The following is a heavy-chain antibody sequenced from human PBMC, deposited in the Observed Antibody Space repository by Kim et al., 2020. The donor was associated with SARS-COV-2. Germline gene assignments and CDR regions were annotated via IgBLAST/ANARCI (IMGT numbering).Heavy chain of an antibody. CDR2: IYYSGST. CDR3: ARDLARYSYGMYNWFDP. Sequence: SDTLSLTCTVSGGSISSSSYYWGWIRQPPGKGLEWIGSIYYSGSTYYNPSLKSRVTISVDTSKNQFSLKLSSVTAADTAVYYCARDLARYSYGMYNWFDPWGQGTLVTVSS. J-gene: IGHJ5*02. V-gene: IGHV4-39*07. D-gene: IGHD5-18*01. CDR1: GGSISSSSYY.